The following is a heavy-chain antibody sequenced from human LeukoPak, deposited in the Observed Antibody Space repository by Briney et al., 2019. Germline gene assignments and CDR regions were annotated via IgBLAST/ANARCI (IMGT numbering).Heavy chain of an antibody. CDR3: AKDIHNWGSDY. CDR1: EFSFGYYN. D-gene: IGHD7-27*01. V-gene: IGHV3-23*01. Sequence: PGGSWKFSGAAPEFSFGYYNMTWVRKAPGKGLGWVSGINKNGDGTYYADSVKGRFTISRDNSKNTLFLQISSLRAEDTAVYYCAKDIHNWGSDYWGQGTLVTVSS. CDR2: INKNGDGT. J-gene: IGHJ4*02.